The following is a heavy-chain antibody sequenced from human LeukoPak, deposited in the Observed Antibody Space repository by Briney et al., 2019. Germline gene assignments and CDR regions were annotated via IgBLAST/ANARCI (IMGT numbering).Heavy chain of an antibody. D-gene: IGHD4-11*01. J-gene: IGHJ5*02. Sequence: ASVKVSCMASGYTFTSYDINWVRQATGQGLEWMGWMNPNSGNTGYAQKFQGRVTITRDTSTSTAYMELSSLRSEDTAVYYCARGPYTVTTGLAFDPWGQGTLVTVSS. CDR3: ARGPYTVTTGLAFDP. CDR2: MNPNSGNT. CDR1: GYTFTSYD. V-gene: IGHV1-8*03.